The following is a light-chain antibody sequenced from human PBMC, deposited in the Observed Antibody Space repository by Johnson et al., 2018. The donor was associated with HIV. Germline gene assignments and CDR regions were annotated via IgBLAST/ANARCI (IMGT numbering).Light chain of an antibody. V-gene: IGLV1-51*02. CDR2: EDY. Sequence: QAALTQPPSVSAAPGQRVNISCSGHSSNIENYFVSWYQQLPGAAPRLLIYEDYKRPSGIPDRFSGSKSGTSATLGITGPQTGAEGDYYCGTWDASLSPGGVFGTGTKVTVL. J-gene: IGLJ1*01. CDR3: GTWDASLSPGGV. CDR1: SSNIENYF.